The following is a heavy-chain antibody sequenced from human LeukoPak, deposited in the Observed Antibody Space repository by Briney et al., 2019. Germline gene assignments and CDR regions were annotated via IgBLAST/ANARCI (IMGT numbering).Heavy chain of an antibody. Sequence: AGGSLRLSCAASGFIFSDHWMHWVRQAPGKGLVWLSRINNDGSSTIYADSVKGRFTFSRDNAENTLFLEMSSLRVEDTAVHYCVRERNNFWSGHHSIFDSWGQGTLVTVSS. D-gene: IGHD3-3*01. V-gene: IGHV3-74*01. CDR1: GFIFSDHW. CDR2: INNDGSST. J-gene: IGHJ4*02. CDR3: VRERNNFWSGHHSIFDS.